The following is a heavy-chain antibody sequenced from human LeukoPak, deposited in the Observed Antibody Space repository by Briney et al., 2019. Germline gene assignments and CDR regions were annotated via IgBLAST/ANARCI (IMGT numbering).Heavy chain of an antibody. CDR3: ARVMTTVVITSARGAFDI. CDR2: IYYSGST. Sequence: PSEALSLTCTVSGGSISSYYWSWIRQPPGKGLEWIGYIYYSGSTNYNPSLKSRVTISVDTSKNQLSLKLSSVTAADTAVYYCARVMTTVVITSARGAFDIWGQGTMVTVSS. CDR1: GGSISSYY. V-gene: IGHV4-59*01. D-gene: IGHD4-23*01. J-gene: IGHJ3*02.